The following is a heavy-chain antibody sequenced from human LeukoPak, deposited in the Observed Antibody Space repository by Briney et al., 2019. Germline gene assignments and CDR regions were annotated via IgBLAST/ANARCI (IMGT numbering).Heavy chain of an antibody. CDR3: ARLPEYSSGWYYFGY. D-gene: IGHD6-19*01. Sequence: GESLKISCKGSGHSFTSYWIGWVRQMPGKGLEWMGIIYPGDSDTRYSPSFQGQVAISADKSISTAYLQWSSLKASDTAMYYCARLPEYSSGWYYFGYWGQGTLVTVSS. CDR2: IYPGDSDT. CDR1: GHSFTSYW. V-gene: IGHV5-51*01. J-gene: IGHJ4*02.